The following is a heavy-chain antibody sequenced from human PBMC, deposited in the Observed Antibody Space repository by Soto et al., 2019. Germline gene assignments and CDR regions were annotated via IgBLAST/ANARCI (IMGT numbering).Heavy chain of an antibody. CDR2: ISAYNGNT. J-gene: IGHJ3*02. D-gene: IGHD2-2*03. V-gene: IGHV1-18*01. Sequence: ASVKVSCKASGYTFTSYGISWVRQAPGQGLEWMGWISAYNGNTNYAQKLQGRVTTTTDTSTSTAYMELRSLRSDDTAVYYCARAALLDIVVVPAAIYAFDIWGQGTMVTVSS. CDR3: ARAALLDIVVVPAAIYAFDI. CDR1: GYTFTSYG.